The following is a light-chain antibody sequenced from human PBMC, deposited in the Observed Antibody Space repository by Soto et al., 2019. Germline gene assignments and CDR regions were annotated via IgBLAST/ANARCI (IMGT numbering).Light chain of an antibody. J-gene: IGKJ1*01. CDR3: QQYGSSPLA. CDR2: GAS. CDR1: QSVSSSY. V-gene: IGKV3-20*01. Sequence: EIVLTQSPGTLSLSPGEGATLSCRASQSVSSSYLAWYQQKPGQAPRLLIYGASSRATGIPDRFSGSGSGTDFTLTISALEPEDFAVYYCQQYGSSPLAFGQGTKVEIK.